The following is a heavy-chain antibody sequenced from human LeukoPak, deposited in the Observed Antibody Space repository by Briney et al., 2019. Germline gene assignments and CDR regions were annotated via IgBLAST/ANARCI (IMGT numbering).Heavy chain of an antibody. J-gene: IGHJ4*02. V-gene: IGHV4-4*02. CDR1: GGSVINTNW. CDR3: AREGGFYRPLDY. CDR2: VHLDGRT. Sequence: SETLSLTCGVSGGSVINTNWWTWVRQPPGKGLEWIGEVHLDGRTNYNPSLESRLTMSVDVSENQVSLKLTSVTAADTADYYCAREGGFYRPLDYSGQGTLVTVSS. D-gene: IGHD3-3*01.